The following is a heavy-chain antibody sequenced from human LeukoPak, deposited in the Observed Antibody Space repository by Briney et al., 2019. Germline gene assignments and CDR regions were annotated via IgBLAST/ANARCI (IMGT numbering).Heavy chain of an antibody. V-gene: IGHV1-18*01. CDR2: ISAYNGNT. J-gene: IGHJ4*02. CDR3: ASSGYCSGGSCLREFDC. D-gene: IGHD2-15*01. Sequence: ASVKVSCKASGYTFTSYGISWVRQAPGQGLEWMGWISAYNGNTNYAQKLQGRVTMTTDTSTSTAYMELRSLRSDDTAVYYCASSGYCSGGSCLREFDCWGQGTLVTVSS. CDR1: GYTFTSYG.